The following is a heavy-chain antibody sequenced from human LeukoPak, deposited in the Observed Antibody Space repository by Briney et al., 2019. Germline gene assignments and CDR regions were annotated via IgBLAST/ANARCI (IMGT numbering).Heavy chain of an antibody. CDR1: GYTFTSYD. D-gene: IGHD2-21*02. J-gene: IGHJ6*02. V-gene: IGHV1-8*01. Sequence: ASVKVSCKASGYTFTSYDINWVRQAPGQGLEWMGWMNPNRGNTGYAQKFQGRVTMTRNTSISTAYMELSSLRSEDTAVYYCASAYCGGDCYPNYGMDVWGQGTTVTVSS. CDR3: ASAYCGGDCYPNYGMDV. CDR2: MNPNRGNT.